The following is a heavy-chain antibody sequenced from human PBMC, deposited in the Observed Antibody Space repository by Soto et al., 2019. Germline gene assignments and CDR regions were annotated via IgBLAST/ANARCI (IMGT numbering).Heavy chain of an antibody. CDR1: GVTFSSYA. J-gene: IGHJ4*02. CDR3: ARLASDTAMAL. V-gene: IGHV1-69*13. D-gene: IGHD5-18*01. CDR2: IIPIFGTA. Sequence: SVKVSCKASGVTFSSYAISWVRQAPVQGLEWMGGIIPIFGTANYAQKFQGRVTITADESKSTAYMELSSLRSEDTAVYYCARLASDTAMALWGQGTLVTVST.